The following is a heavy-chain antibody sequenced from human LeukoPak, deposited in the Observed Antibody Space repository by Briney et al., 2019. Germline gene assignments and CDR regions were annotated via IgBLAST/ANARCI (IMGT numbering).Heavy chain of an antibody. CDR1: GFTLSDHF. CDR3: VAMLRGVGY. V-gene: IGHV3-72*01. J-gene: IGHJ4*02. Sequence: PGGSLRLSCAASGFTLSDHFMDCVRQAPGKGLEWVGRSRNKVNSYTTEYAASVKGRFTISRDDSNNSLYLQMNSLKTEDTAVYFCVAMLRGVGYWGQGTLVTVSS. D-gene: IGHD3-10*01. CDR2: SRNKVNSYTT.